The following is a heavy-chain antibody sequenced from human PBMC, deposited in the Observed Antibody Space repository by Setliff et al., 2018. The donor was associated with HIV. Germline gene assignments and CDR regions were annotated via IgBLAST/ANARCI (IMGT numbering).Heavy chain of an antibody. Sequence: ASVKVSCKASGYTFTTYGISWVRQAPGQGLEWMGWISGYNGNTRYAQKLQGRVTMTTGTSTSTAYMELRSLGSDDTAEYFCARGDWRKPYWYFDLWGRGTLVTVSS. CDR2: ISGYNGNT. D-gene: IGHD2-21*01. CDR1: GYTFTTYG. J-gene: IGHJ2*01. V-gene: IGHV1-18*01. CDR3: ARGDWRKPYWYFDL.